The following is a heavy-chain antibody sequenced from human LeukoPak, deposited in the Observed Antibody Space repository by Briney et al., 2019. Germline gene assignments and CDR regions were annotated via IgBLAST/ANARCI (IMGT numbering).Heavy chain of an antibody. D-gene: IGHD3-16*02. Sequence: GGSLRLSCAASGFTFSSYAMHWVRQAPGKGLEWVAVISYDGSNKYYADSVKGRFTISRDNSKNTLYLQMNSLRAEDTAVYYCARDPLIGRLGELSFFDYWGQGTLVTVSS. J-gene: IGHJ4*02. CDR3: ARDPLIGRLGELSFFDY. V-gene: IGHV3-30*04. CDR1: GFTFSSYA. CDR2: ISYDGSNK.